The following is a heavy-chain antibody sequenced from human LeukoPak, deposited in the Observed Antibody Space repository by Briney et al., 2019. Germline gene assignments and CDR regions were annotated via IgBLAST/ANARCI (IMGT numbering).Heavy chain of an antibody. J-gene: IGHJ4*02. CDR1: GFTFSSYE. V-gene: IGHV3-48*03. CDR2: ISGSSSTI. Sequence: GGSLRLSCAASGFTFSSYEMNWVRQAPGKGLEWVSYISGSSSTIYYADSVKGRFTISRDNAKNSLYLQMNSLRAEDTGVYYCVISSGWKGGYYFDFWGQGTLVTVPA. D-gene: IGHD6-19*01. CDR3: VISSGWKGGYYFDF.